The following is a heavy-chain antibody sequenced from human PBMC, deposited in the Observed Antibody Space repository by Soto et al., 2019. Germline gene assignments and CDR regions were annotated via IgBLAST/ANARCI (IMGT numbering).Heavy chain of an antibody. V-gene: IGHV4-39*01. J-gene: IGHJ5*02. Sequence: SETLSLTCTVSGGSISSSSYYWGWIRQPPGKGLEWIGSIYYSGSTYYNPSLKSRVTISVDTSKNQFSLKLSSVTAADTAVYYCARRASAMVTGWFDPWGQGTLVTVSS. D-gene: IGHD5-18*01. CDR2: IYYSGST. CDR1: GGSISSSSYY. CDR3: ARRASAMVTGWFDP.